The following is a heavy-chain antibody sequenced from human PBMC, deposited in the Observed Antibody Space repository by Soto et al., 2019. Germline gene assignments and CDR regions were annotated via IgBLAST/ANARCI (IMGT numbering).Heavy chain of an antibody. Sequence: SETLSLTCTVSGGSISSGSYYWGWIRQPPGKGLEWIGSIYYSGSTYYNPSLKSRVTISVDTSKNQFSLKLSSVTAADTAVYYCAGEQLGNYYGMDVWGQGTTVTVSS. V-gene: IGHV4-39*01. CDR2: IYYSGST. CDR3: AGEQLGNYYGMDV. CDR1: GGSISSGSYY. J-gene: IGHJ6*02. D-gene: IGHD6-6*01.